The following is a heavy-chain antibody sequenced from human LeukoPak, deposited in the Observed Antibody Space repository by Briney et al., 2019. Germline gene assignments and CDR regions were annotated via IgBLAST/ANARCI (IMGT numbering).Heavy chain of an antibody. Sequence: VKVSCKASGYTFTGYYMHWVRQAPGQGLEWMGWINPNSGGTEFAQKFQGKVTMTRDTSISTAYMDLTSLRSDDTAVYYCARGTTVAGTGPLMNYWGQGTLVTVSS. D-gene: IGHD6-19*01. J-gene: IGHJ4*02. V-gene: IGHV1-2*02. CDR1: GYTFTGYY. CDR2: INPNSGGT. CDR3: ARGTTVAGTGPLMNY.